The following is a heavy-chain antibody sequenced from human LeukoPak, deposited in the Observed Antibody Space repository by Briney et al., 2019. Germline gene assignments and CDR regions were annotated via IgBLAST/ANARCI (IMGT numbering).Heavy chain of an antibody. Sequence: SETLSLTCTVSGGSISSSSYYWGWIRQPPGKGLEWIGSIYYSGSTYYNPSLKSRVTISVDTSKNQFSLKLSSVTAADTAVYYCARKFGSGWIDYWGQGTLVTVSS. CDR2: IYYSGST. D-gene: IGHD6-19*01. CDR3: ARKFGSGWIDY. CDR1: GGSISSSSYY. V-gene: IGHV4-39*07. J-gene: IGHJ4*02.